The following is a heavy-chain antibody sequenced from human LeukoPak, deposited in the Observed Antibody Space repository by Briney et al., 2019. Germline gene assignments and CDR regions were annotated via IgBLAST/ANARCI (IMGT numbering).Heavy chain of an antibody. CDR2: IIPIFGTA. CDR1: GGTFSSYA. V-gene: IGHV1-69*06. D-gene: IGHD3-22*01. Sequence: ASVKVSCKASGGTFSSYAISWVRQAPGQGLEWMGGIIPIFGTANYAQKFQGRVTITADKSTSTAYMELSSLRSEDTAVYYCARDYYDSSGYYNHDYWGQGTLVTVSS. J-gene: IGHJ4*02. CDR3: ARDYYDSSGYYNHDY.